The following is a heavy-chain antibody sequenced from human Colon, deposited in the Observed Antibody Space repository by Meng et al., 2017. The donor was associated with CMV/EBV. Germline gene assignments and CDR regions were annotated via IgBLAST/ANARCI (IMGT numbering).Heavy chain of an antibody. V-gene: IGHV4-34*01. CDR1: GGSFSGYY. J-gene: IGHJ4*02. D-gene: IGHD3-10*01. Sequence: QGQIHEWGAGLLKPSETLSLTCAVYGGSFSGYYWSWIRQPPGKGLEWIGEINHSGSTNYNPSLKSRVTISVDTSKNQFSLKLSSVTAAGTAVYYCARGLYGSGRHQIDYWGQGTLVTVSS. CDR2: INHSGST. CDR3: ARGLYGSGRHQIDY.